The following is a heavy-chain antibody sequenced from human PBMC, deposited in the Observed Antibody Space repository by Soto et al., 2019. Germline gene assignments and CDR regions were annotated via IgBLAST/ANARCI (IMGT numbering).Heavy chain of an antibody. J-gene: IGHJ4*02. CDR1: GYTFSSYG. V-gene: IGHV1-18*01. CDR2: ISANSGDT. CDR3: SGDFRDRWGGTSCIYFDF. D-gene: IGHD2-2*01. Sequence: QVQLVQSGAEVKEPGASVRVSCKASGYTFSSYGFSWVRQAPGQGLEWVAWISANSGDTNSAQKFQGRVTLTTDTSTSTAYLDLKCLPTDDTAIYYCSGDFRDRWGGTSCIYFDFWGQGTMVTVSS.